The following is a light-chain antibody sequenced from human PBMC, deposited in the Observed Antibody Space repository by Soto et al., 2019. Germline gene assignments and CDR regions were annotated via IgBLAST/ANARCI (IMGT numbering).Light chain of an antibody. CDR2: GTS. V-gene: IGKV3-20*01. CDR3: QQYGGSPRT. J-gene: IGKJ1*01. Sequence: ENVLTQSPDTLSLSPGETATLSCRTSHPLGNYLAWFQQKPGQAPRLLIYGTSRRATAIPDRFSGSGSGTDFTLTISRLEPADFAVYYCQQYGGSPRTFGQGTRVEIK. CDR1: HPLGNY.